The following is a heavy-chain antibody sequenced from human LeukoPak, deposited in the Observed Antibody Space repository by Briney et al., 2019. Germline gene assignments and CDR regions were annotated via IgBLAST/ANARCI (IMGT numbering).Heavy chain of an antibody. CDR3: AKDPYGDYVSYFDY. CDR2: ISYDGSNK. V-gene: IGHV3-30*18. Sequence: AGSLRLSCAASGFTFSSYGMHWVRQAPGKGLEWVTGISYDGSNKYYADSVKGRFTISRDNSKSTLYLQMNSLRAEDTAVYYCAKDPYGDYVSYFDYWGQGTLVTVSS. D-gene: IGHD4-17*01. CDR1: GFTFSSYG. J-gene: IGHJ4*02.